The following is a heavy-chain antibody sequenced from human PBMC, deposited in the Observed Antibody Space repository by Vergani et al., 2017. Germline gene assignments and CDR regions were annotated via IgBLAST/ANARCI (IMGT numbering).Heavy chain of an antibody. CDR1: GGSFSGYY. J-gene: IGHJ4*02. D-gene: IGHD3-16*02. V-gene: IGHV4-34*01. Sequence: QVQLQQWGAGLLKPSETLSLTCAVYGGSFSGYYWSWIRQPPGKGLEWIGEINHSGSTNYNPSLKSRVTISVDTSKNQFSLKLSSVTAADTAVYYCARGPVTFGGVIAAYYFGYWGQGTLVTVSS. CDR3: ARGPVTFGGVIAAYYFGY. CDR2: INHSGST.